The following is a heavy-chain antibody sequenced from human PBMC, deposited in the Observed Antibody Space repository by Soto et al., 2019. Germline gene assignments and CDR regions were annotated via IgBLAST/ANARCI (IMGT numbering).Heavy chain of an antibody. CDR2: TIPIIGTT. CDR3: AAGDSSDTGDY. J-gene: IGHJ4*02. CDR1: GATLSTHG. V-gene: IGHV1-69*01. Sequence: QVQLVQSGAEVKKPGSSVKVSCKASGATLSTHGISWVRQAPGQGLEWMGGTIPIIGTTDYAEKFQGRVKITADESTTTSYMELSSLRPDDTAVYYCAAGDSSDTGDYWGKGTLVTVSS. D-gene: IGHD5-18*01.